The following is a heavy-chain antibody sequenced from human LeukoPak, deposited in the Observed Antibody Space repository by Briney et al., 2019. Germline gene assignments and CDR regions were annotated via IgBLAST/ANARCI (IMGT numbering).Heavy chain of an antibody. V-gene: IGHV1-8*01. J-gene: IGHJ4*02. CDR1: GYTFTSYD. Sequence: ASVKVSCKASGYTFTSYDINWVRQATGQGLEWMGWMNPNSGNTGYAQKFQGRVTMTRNTSISTAYMELSSLRSEDTAVYYCARRPGKMTTVTPRGFDYWGQGTLVTVSS. CDR2: MNPNSGNT. CDR3: ARRPGKMTTVTPRGFDY. D-gene: IGHD4-17*01.